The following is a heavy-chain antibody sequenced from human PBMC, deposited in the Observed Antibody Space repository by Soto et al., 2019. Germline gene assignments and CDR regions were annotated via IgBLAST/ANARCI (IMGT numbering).Heavy chain of an antibody. V-gene: IGHV3-72*01. CDR1: GFTFSDHY. J-gene: IGHJ4*02. CDR2: IRKKAYSYTT. D-gene: IGHD1-1*01. CDR3: RASSGDHRYFDN. Sequence: PGGSLRLSCSASGFTFSDHYMDWVRQAPGKGLEWVGRIRKKAYSYTTDYAASVKDRFTISRDDSRSTVYLQMNSLKIEDKAVYYCRASSGDHRYFDNWGQGTLVTVSS.